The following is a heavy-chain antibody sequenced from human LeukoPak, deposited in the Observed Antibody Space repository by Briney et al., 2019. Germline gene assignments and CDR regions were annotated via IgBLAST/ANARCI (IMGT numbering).Heavy chain of an antibody. V-gene: IGHV3-23*01. D-gene: IGHD2-15*01. CDR2: ISGGGGST. CDR1: GFTFSSYA. CDR3: TTGDVVVVAATSADNFDY. Sequence: GGSLRLSCAASGFTFSSYAMSWVRQAPGRGLEWVSAISGGGGSTYYADSVKGRFTISRDNSKNTLYLQMNSLKTEDTAVYYCTTGDVVVVAATSADNFDYWGQGTLVTVSS. J-gene: IGHJ4*02.